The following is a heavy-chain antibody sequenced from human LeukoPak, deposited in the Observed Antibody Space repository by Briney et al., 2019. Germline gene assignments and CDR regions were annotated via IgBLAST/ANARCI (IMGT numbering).Heavy chain of an antibody. Sequence: ASVKVSCXASGGTFSSYAISWVRQAPGQGLEWMGGIIPIFGTANYAQKFQGRVTITTDESTSTTYMELSSLRSEDTAVYYCASSGLAYDSSGYYSSCFDYWGQGTLVTVSS. CDR2: IIPIFGTA. CDR1: GGTFSSYA. J-gene: IGHJ4*02. D-gene: IGHD3-22*01. CDR3: ASSGLAYDSSGYYSSCFDY. V-gene: IGHV1-69*05.